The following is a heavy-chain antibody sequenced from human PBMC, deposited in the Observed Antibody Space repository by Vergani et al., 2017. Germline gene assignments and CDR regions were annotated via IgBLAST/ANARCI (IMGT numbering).Heavy chain of an antibody. CDR3: AREGAGVAVAGRGGYYFDY. V-gene: IGHV3-30-3*01. D-gene: IGHD6-19*01. Sequence: QVQLVESGGGVVQPGRSLRLSCAASGFTFSSYAMHWVRQAPGKGLEWVAVISYDGSNKYYADSVKGRFTISRDNSKNTLYLQMNSLRAEDTAVYYCAREGAGVAVAGRGGYYFDYWGQGTLVTVSS. CDR2: ISYDGSNK. CDR1: GFTFSSYA. J-gene: IGHJ4*02.